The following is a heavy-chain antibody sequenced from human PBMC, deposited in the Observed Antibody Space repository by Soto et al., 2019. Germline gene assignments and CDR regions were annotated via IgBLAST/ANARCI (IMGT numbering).Heavy chain of an antibody. V-gene: IGHV3-30-3*01. CDR2: ISYDGSNK. Sequence: QVQLVESGGGVVQPGRSLRLSCAASGFTFSSYAMHWVRQAPGKGLEWVAVISYDGSNKYYADSVKGRFTISRDTSKNTLYLQMNSLRAEDTAVYYCASPRLSSDETTPIDYWGQGTLVTVSS. CDR1: GFTFSSYA. CDR3: ASPRLSSDETTPIDY. J-gene: IGHJ4*02. D-gene: IGHD1-1*01.